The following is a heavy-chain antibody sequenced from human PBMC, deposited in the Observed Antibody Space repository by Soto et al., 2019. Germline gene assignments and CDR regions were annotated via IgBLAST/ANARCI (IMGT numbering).Heavy chain of an antibody. V-gene: IGHV4-31*03. J-gene: IGHJ4*02. CDR1: GGSISSGGYY. D-gene: IGHD6-25*01. CDR3: ARAAKRHGDFDY. CDR2: IYYSGST. Sequence: QVQLQESRPGLVKPSQTLSLTCTVSGGSISSGGYYWSWIRQHPGKVLEWIGYIYYSGSTYYNPSLKSRVTISVDTSKNQFSLKLSSVTAADTAVYYCARAAKRHGDFDYWGQGTLVTVSS.